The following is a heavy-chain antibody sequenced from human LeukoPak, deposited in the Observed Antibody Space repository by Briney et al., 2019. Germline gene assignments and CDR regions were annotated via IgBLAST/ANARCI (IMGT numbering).Heavy chain of an antibody. J-gene: IGHJ6*03. CDR1: GYTFTGYY. CDR3: ASGAYSSGWYRGFGDYYMDV. CDR2: INPNNGGT. V-gene: IGHV1-2*02. D-gene: IGHD6-19*01. Sequence: ASVKVSCKASGYTFTGYYMHWVRQAPGQGLEWMGWINPNNGGTNYAQKFQGRVTMTRDTSISTAYMELSSLRSDDTAVYYCASGAYSSGWYRGFGDYYMDVWGKGTTVTVSS.